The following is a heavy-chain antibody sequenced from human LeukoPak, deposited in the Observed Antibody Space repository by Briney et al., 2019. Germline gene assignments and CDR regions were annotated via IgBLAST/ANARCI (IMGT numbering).Heavy chain of an antibody. CDR3: ARRARIQIAAAGIPQA. V-gene: IGHV4-39*01. CDR1: GGSISSSSYY. CDR2: IYYSGGT. J-gene: IGHJ4*02. Sequence: PSETLSLTCTVSGGSISSSSYYWGWIRQPPGKGLEWIGSIYYSGGTYYNPSLKSRVTISVDTSKNQFSLKLSSVTAADTAVYYCARRARIQIAAAGIPQAWGQGTLVTVSS. D-gene: IGHD6-13*01.